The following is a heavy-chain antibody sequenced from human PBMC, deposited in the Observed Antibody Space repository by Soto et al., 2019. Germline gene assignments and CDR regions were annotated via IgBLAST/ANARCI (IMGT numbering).Heavy chain of an antibody. D-gene: IGHD2-8*01. J-gene: IGHJ4*02. CDR3: AADATAWQQMVPSDY. Sequence: ASVKVSCKASGFTFTSSAFQWVRQALGQRLEWIGWIAVGSGYTNYAQRFQDRVTLTRDMSTATTYMELSRLTSEDTAIYYCAADATAWQQMVPSDYWGQGTLVTVSS. V-gene: IGHV1-58*01. CDR1: GFTFTSSA. CDR2: IAVGSGYT.